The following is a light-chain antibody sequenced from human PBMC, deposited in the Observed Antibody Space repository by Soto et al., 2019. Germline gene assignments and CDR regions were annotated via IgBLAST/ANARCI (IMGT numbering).Light chain of an antibody. CDR1: SSDVGGYNY. Sequence: QSALTQPPSASGSPGQSVTFSCTGTSSDVGGYNYVSWYQHHPGKAPKLTIYEVNTRPSGVPDRFSGSKSGNTASLTVSGLQAEDEADYYCSSYAGGNNVVFGGGTKLTVL. CDR3: SSYAGGNNVV. CDR2: EVN. V-gene: IGLV2-8*01. J-gene: IGLJ2*01.